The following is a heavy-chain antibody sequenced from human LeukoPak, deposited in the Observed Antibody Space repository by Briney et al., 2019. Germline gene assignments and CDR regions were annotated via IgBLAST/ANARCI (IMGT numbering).Heavy chain of an antibody. V-gene: IGHV3-30*18. D-gene: IGHD3-22*01. CDR3: AKDGGPLYDSSGYYYYGPDY. CDR1: GFTFSSYG. CDR2: ISYDGSNK. Sequence: GGSLRLSCAASGFTFSSYGMHGVRQAPGKGLEGVAVISYDGSNKYYAASVKGRFTISRDNSKNTLYLRMNSLRAEDTAVYYCAKDGGPLYDSSGYYYYGPDYWGQGTLVTVSS. J-gene: IGHJ4*02.